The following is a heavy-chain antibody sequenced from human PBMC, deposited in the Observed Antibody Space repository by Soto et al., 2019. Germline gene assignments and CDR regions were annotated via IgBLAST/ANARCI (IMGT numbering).Heavy chain of an antibody. CDR3: ARLAGGQLFRGWCDP. D-gene: IGHD6-13*01. CDR2: IFPADSDT. CDR1: GYTFTNYW. J-gene: IGHJ5*02. V-gene: IGHV5-51*01. Sequence: PGESLKLSCKASGYTFTNYWIGWVRQKPGKGPEWMGIIFPADSDTRYSPSFEGHVTISVDKSTTFLHWSSLKASDTAMYYCARLAGGQLFRGWCDPWGQGTLVTVSS.